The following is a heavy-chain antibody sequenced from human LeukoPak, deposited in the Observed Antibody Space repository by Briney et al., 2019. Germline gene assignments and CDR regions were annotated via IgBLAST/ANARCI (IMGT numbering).Heavy chain of an antibody. CDR3: ARDAMSDY. Sequence: ASVWVSCKASGYTFVDHYIHWVRQAPGQGPEWMGWINPRSGGTEYAQKFQGRVIMTRDTSINTAYMELTRLTSDDTAVYYCARDAMSDYWGQGTLVTVSS. V-gene: IGHV1-2*02. CDR2: INPRSGGT. CDR1: GYTFVDHY. D-gene: IGHD2-2*01. J-gene: IGHJ4*02.